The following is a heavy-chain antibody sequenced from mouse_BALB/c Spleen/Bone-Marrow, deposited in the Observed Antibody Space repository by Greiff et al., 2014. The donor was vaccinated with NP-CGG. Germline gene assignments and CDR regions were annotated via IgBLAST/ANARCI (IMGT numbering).Heavy chain of an antibody. J-gene: IGHJ3*01. CDR1: GFDFSRYW. V-gene: IGHV4-1*02. D-gene: IGHD2-3*01. CDR3: ARNGYYGWIAY. Sequence: EVNVVESGGGLVQPGGSLKLSCAASGFDFSRYWMTWVRQAPGKGLEWIGEINPDSGTINYTPSLKDKFIISRNNAKNTLYLQMSKVRSEDTALYYCARNGYYGWIAYWGQGTLVTVSA. CDR2: INPDSGTI.